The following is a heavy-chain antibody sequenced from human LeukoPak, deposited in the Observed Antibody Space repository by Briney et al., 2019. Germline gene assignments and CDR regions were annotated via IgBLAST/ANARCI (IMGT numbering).Heavy chain of an antibody. J-gene: IGHJ6*03. V-gene: IGHV4-4*07. CDR1: GGYIGSYY. CDR2: IHTTENT. CDR3: AREGDYGDYSKSFYYMDV. Sequence: SETLSLTCTVSGGYIGSYYWSWIRQPAGKGLEWIGRIHTTENTDYNPSLKSRVTMSVDMSTSQVSLTLTSVTAADTAVYYCAREGDYGDYSKSFYYMDVWGKGPTVTVSS. D-gene: IGHD4-17*01.